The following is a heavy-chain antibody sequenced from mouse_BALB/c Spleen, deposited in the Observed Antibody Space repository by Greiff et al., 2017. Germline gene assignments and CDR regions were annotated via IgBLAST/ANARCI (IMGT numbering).Heavy chain of an antibody. V-gene: IGHV5-15*02. J-gene: IGHJ1*01. CDR3: ARPYDYHWYFDV. Sequence: EVHLVESGGGLVQPGGSRKLSCAASGFTFSDYGMAWVRQAPGKGPEWVAFISNLAYSIYYADTVTGRFTISRENAKNTLYLEMSSLRSEDTAMYYCARPYDYHWYFDVWGAGTTVTVSS. CDR2: ISNLAYSI. CDR1: GFTFSDYG. D-gene: IGHD2-4*01.